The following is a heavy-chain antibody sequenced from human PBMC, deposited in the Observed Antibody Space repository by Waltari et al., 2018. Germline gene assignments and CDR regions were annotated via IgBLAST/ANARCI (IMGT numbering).Heavy chain of an antibody. CDR1: GGSFSGYS. V-gene: IGHV4-34*01. Sequence: QVQLQQWGAGLLKPSETLSLTCAVYGGSFSGYSWSWIRQPPGKGLEWIGEINHSGSTNYNPSLKSRVTISVDTSKNQFSLKLSSVTAADTAVYYCARRPRRYSSGWSYYYGMDVWGQGTTVTVSS. J-gene: IGHJ6*02. CDR2: INHSGST. CDR3: ARRPRRYSSGWSYYYGMDV. D-gene: IGHD6-19*01.